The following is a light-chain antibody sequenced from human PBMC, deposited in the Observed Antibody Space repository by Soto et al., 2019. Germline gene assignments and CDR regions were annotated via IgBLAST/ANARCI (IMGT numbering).Light chain of an antibody. Sequence: QSALTQPASVSGSPGQSITVSCTGTSSDIGGYNYVSWYQQHPGKAPKLMVYEVTNRPSGVSDRFSGPKSGNTASLTISGLQADDEGDYYCSSYTSRSSLYVFGTGTKLTVL. V-gene: IGLV2-14*01. CDR1: SSDIGGYNY. J-gene: IGLJ1*01. CDR3: SSYTSRSSLYV. CDR2: EVT.